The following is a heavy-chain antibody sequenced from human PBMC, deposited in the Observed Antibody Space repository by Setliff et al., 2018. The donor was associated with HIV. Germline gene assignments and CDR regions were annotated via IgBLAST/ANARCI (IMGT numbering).Heavy chain of an antibody. Sequence: GSLRLSCAASGLTVSSNYMIWVRQAPGKGLEWVSVIYSGGNTYYADSVKGRFTISRDSNKTSLYLQMNSIRIEDTALYYCTKAIGISLWEALNYWGQGTLVTVSS. CDR1: GLTVSSNY. D-gene: IGHD6-13*01. V-gene: IGHV3-53*05. CDR2: IYSGGNT. J-gene: IGHJ4*02. CDR3: TKAIGISLWEALNY.